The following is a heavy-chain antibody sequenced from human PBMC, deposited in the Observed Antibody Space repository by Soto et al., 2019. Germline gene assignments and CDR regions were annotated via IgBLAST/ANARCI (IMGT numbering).Heavy chain of an antibody. Sequence: GGSLRLSCAASGFTFSSYSMNWVHQAPGKGLEWVSSISSSSSYIYYADSVKGRFTISRDNAKNSLYLQMNSLRAEDTAVYYCAREERLHLGELSIFFDYWGQGTLVTVSS. D-gene: IGHD3-16*02. CDR3: AREERLHLGELSIFFDY. J-gene: IGHJ4*02. CDR1: GFTFSSYS. V-gene: IGHV3-21*01. CDR2: ISSSSSYI.